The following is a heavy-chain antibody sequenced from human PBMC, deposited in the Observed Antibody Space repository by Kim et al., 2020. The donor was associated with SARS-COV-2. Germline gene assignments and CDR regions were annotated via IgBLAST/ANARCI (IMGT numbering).Heavy chain of an antibody. Sequence: ASVKVSCKASGYTFTSYGISWVRQAPGQGLEWMGWISAYNGNTNYAQKLQGRVTMTTDTSTSTAYMELRSLRSDDTAVYYCARDLFPEWELYYYFDYWGQGTLVTVSS. CDR1: GYTFTSYG. D-gene: IGHD1-26*01. V-gene: IGHV1-18*01. CDR2: ISAYNGNT. CDR3: ARDLFPEWELYYYFDY. J-gene: IGHJ4*02.